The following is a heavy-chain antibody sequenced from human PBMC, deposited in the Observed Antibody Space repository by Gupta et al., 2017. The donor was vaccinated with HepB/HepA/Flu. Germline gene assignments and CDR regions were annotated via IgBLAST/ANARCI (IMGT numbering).Heavy chain of an antibody. CDR1: RLTFGNYW. CDR3: ARTRNLGWDWYFDL. CDR2: INRDGNEK. V-gene: IGHV3-7*01. Sequence: EVQLVASGGGLVQPGGSLSLSCAAPRLTFGNYWMSWVRQAPGKGLQWVANINRDGNEKYYVDSVKGRFTISRDNAKNSLYLQMNFLRDXDTAVYYCARTRNLGWDWYFDLWGRGTLVTVSS. D-gene: IGHD1-14*01. J-gene: IGHJ2*01.